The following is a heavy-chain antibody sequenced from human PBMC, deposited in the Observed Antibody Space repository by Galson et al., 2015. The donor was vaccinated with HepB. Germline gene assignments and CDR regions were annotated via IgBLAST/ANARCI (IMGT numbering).Heavy chain of an antibody. CDR3: AKDGQWLVTNYFQH. D-gene: IGHD6-19*01. CDR1: GFSFSEDW. CDR2: ISGSGGNT. J-gene: IGHJ1*01. V-gene: IGHV3-23*01. Sequence: SLRLSCAASGFSFSEDWMNWVRQAPGKGLEWVSAISGSGGNTYYADSVKGRFTISRDNSKNSLYLQVNSLRAEDTAIYYCAKDGQWLVTNYFQHWGQGTLVTVSS.